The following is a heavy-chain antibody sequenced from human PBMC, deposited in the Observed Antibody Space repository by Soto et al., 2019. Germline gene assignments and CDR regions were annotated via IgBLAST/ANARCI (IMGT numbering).Heavy chain of an antibody. D-gene: IGHD4-17*01. V-gene: IGHV3-33*01. CDR2: IWYDGSNK. Sequence: GGSLRLSCAASGFTFSSYGMHWVRQAPGKGLEWVAVIWYDGSNKYYADSVKGRFTISRDNSKNTLYLQMNSLRAEDTAVYYSARDLTTVKGIDYWGQGTLVTLSS. CDR3: ARDLTTVKGIDY. CDR1: GFTFSSYG. J-gene: IGHJ4*02.